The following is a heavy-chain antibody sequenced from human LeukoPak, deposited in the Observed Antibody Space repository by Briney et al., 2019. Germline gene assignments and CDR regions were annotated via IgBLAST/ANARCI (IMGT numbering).Heavy chain of an antibody. Sequence: ASVKVSCKASGYTFTSYGINWVRQAPGQGLEWMGWISAYNGNTNYAQKLQGRVTMTTDTSTSTAYMELRSLRSDDTAVYYCARVGAYCSSTSCYPPRYYYYVDVWGKGTTVTVSS. D-gene: IGHD2-2*01. CDR2: ISAYNGNT. CDR3: ARVGAYCSSTSCYPPRYYYYVDV. V-gene: IGHV1-18*01. CDR1: GYTFTSYG. J-gene: IGHJ6*03.